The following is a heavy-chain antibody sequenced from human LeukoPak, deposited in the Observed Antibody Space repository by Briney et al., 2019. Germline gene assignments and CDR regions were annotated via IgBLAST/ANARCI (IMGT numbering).Heavy chain of an antibody. CDR2: INSRSSTI. CDR3: AKDPTPYYDFWSGYYTPYYYYYMDV. D-gene: IGHD3-3*01. J-gene: IGHJ6*03. Sequence: GGSLRLSCAASGFTFSTHDVNWVRQAPGKGLEWVSFINSRSSTIYYADSVKGRFTISRDNSKNTLYLQMNSLRAEDTAVYYCAKDPTPYYDFWSGYYTPYYYYYMDVWGKGTTVTVSS. CDR1: GFTFSTHD. V-gene: IGHV3-48*01.